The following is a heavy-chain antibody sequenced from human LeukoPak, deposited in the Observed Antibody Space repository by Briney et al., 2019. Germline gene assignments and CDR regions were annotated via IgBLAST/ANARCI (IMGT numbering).Heavy chain of an antibody. D-gene: IGHD1-7*01. CDR2: IKGSDK. V-gene: IGHV3-7*01. CDR3: ARDVDWNYDL. CDR1: GFTFSNYW. J-gene: IGHJ4*02. Sequence: PGGSLRLSCVGSGFTFSNYWMNWVRQAPGKGLEWVANIKGSDKGHVDSVKGRFSVSRDDARNSLYLQMDSLRAEDTAVCYCARDVDWNYDLWGQGTVVRVSS.